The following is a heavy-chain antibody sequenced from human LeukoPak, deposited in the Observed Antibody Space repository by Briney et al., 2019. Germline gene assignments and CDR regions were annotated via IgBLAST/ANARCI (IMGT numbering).Heavy chain of an antibody. CDR1: GFTFSSHW. V-gene: IGHV3-74*01. D-gene: IGHD5-24*01. Sequence: GGSLRLSCAATGFTFSSHWMHWVRQAPGRGLVWVSRINSDGSSTNFADSVKGRFTISRDNAKNSLYLQMNSLRAEDTAVYYCARDDMATAPYYYYCMDVWGQGTTVTVSS. J-gene: IGHJ6*02. CDR2: INSDGSST. CDR3: ARDDMATAPYYYYCMDV.